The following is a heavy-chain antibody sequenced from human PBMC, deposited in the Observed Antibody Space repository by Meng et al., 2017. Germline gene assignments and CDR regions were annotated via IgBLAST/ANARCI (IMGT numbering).Heavy chain of an antibody. J-gene: IGHJ4*02. D-gene: IGHD5-12*01. CDR2: ISSSGSTI. V-gene: IGHV3-48*03. CDR1: GFTFSSYE. Sequence: GESLKISCAASGFTFSSYEMNWVRQAPGKGLEWVSYISSSGSTIYYADSVKGRFTISRDNAKNSLYLQMNSLRAEDTAVYYCARGYCGYDYSWLWDYWGQGTLVTVSS. CDR3: ARGYCGYDYSWLWDY.